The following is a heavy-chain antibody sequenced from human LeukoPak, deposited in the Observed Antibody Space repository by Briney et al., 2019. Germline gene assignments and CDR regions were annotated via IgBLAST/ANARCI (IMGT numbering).Heavy chain of an antibody. Sequence: SGGSLRLSCAASGFTFSSYWMSWVRQAPGKGPEWVANIKQDGSEKYYVDSVKGRFTISRDNAKNSLYLQMNSLRAEDTAVYYCARPSSSSGYYYYYYGMDVWGQGTTVTVSS. CDR2: IKQDGSEK. V-gene: IGHV3-7*01. D-gene: IGHD6-6*01. CDR3: ARPSSSSGYYYYYYGMDV. CDR1: GFTFSSYW. J-gene: IGHJ6*02.